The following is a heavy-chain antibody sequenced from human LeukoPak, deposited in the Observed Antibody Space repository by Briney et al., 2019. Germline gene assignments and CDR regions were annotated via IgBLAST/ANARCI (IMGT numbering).Heavy chain of an antibody. D-gene: IGHD3-22*01. CDR2: ISGSGDST. J-gene: IGHJ4*02. V-gene: IGHV3-23*01. CDR1: GFTFSSYA. CDR3: AKESFGDYYDSSGLFDY. Sequence: GGSLRLSCAASGFTFSSYAMSWVRQAPGKGLEWVSAISGSGDSTYYADSVKGRFTISRDNSKNTLYLQMNSLRAEDTAVYYCAKESFGDYYDSSGLFDYWGQGTLVTVSS.